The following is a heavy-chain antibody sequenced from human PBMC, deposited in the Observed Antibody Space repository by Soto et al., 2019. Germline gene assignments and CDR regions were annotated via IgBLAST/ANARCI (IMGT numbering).Heavy chain of an antibody. V-gene: IGHV4-59*08. J-gene: IGHJ4*02. Sequence: QVQLQESGPGLVRPSETLSLTCTVSSDSISSYYWIWIRQSPGKGLEWIGYTDYSGNTNYNPSLKSRVTISGDTSKNPVSLGLSSVTAADTAVYYCARAVGDPLYYLDFWGQGTLVTVSS. D-gene: IGHD6-19*01. CDR2: TDYSGNT. CDR1: SDSISSYY. CDR3: ARAVGDPLYYLDF.